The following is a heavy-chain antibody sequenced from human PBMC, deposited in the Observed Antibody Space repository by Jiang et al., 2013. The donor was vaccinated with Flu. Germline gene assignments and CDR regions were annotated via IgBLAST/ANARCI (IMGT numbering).Heavy chain of an antibody. J-gene: IGHJ5*02. V-gene: IGHV1-69*01. D-gene: IGHD6-13*01. CDR3: ARDPLRYSSPSA. Sequence: KFQGRVTITADESTSTAYMELSSLRSEDTAVYYCARDPLRYSSPSAWGQGTLVTVSS.